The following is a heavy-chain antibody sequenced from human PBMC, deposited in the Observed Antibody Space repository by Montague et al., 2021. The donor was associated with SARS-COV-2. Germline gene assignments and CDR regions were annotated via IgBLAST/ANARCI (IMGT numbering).Heavy chain of an antibody. CDR3: AKVLYGHNWYGLEV. Sequence: SLRLSCAASGFSFSSYPMQWVRQAPGKGLEWLGVITSYGNHKDYSDSVKGRFSMSRDNSKSTVYLEMNSLRAEDTARYYCAKVLYGHNWYGLEVWGQGTTVAVSS. J-gene: IGHJ6*02. V-gene: IGHV3-30*18. D-gene: IGHD1-20*01. CDR2: ITSYGNHK. CDR1: GFSFSSYP.